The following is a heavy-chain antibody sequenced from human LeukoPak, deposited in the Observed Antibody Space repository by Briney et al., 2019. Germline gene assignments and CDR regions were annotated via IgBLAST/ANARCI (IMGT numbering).Heavy chain of an antibody. J-gene: IGHJ5*02. V-gene: IGHV4-38-2*02. Sequence: SETLSLTCTVSGYSISSGYYWGWIRQPPGKGLEWIGSIYHSGSTYYNPSLKSRVTISVDTSKNQFSLKLSSVTAADTAVYYCARDNYYGGSWFDPWGQGTLVTVSS. CDR1: GYSISSGYY. CDR3: ARDNYYGGSWFDP. CDR2: IYHSGST. D-gene: IGHD3-10*01.